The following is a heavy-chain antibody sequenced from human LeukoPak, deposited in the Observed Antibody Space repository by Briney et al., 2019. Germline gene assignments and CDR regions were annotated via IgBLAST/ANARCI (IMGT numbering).Heavy chain of an antibody. Sequence: SETLSPTCAVYGGSFSGYYWSWIRQPPGKGLEWIGEINHSGSTNYNPSLKSRVTISLDTSKNQFSLKLSSVTAADTAVYYCAREYSSSDTYLQHWGQGTLVTVSS. CDR1: GGSFSGYY. CDR2: INHSGST. V-gene: IGHV4-34*01. CDR3: AREYSSSDTYLQH. J-gene: IGHJ1*01. D-gene: IGHD6-13*01.